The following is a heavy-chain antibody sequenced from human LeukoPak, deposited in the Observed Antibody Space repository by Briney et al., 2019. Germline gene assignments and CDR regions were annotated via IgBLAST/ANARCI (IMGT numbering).Heavy chain of an antibody. J-gene: IGHJ6*02. Sequence: GGSLRPSCAASGFTVSSNYMSWVRQAPGKGLEWVSVFYSGGSTYYADSVKGRFTISRDNSKNTLYLQMNSLRAEDTAVYYCARALPEASGYYISYYYYGMDVWGQGTTVTVSS. D-gene: IGHD3-22*01. V-gene: IGHV3-53*01. CDR3: ARALPEASGYYISYYYYGMDV. CDR1: GFTVSSNY. CDR2: FYSGGST.